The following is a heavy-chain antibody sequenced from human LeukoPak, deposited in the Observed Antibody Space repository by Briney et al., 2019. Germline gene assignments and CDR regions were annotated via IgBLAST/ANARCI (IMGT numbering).Heavy chain of an antibody. CDR2: IYTRGST. CDR1: GGSISSYY. J-gene: IGHJ6*03. CDR3: ARVIGDSFGGSSSWYRYYYYYMDV. Sequence: SETLSLTCTVSGGSISSYYWSWIRQPAGKGLEWIGRIYTRGSTNYNPSPKSRVTMSVDTSKNQFSLKLSSVTAADTAVYYCARVIGDSFGGSSSWYRYYYYYMDVWGKGTTVTVSS. V-gene: IGHV4-4*07. D-gene: IGHD6-13*01.